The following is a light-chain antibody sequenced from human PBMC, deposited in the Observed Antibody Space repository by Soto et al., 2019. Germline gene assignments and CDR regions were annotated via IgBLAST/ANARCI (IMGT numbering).Light chain of an antibody. CDR2: TSF. Sequence: IQMTQSPSSLSASVGDRVSITCLASQSIGTFLNWYQQKPGEAPNLLIHTSFTLYSGVPSRFSGTGSGTDFTLTISSLQPEDFATYFCQQAFSAEWTFGQGTKV. J-gene: IGKJ1*01. CDR1: QSIGTF. CDR3: QQAFSAEWT. V-gene: IGKV1-39*01.